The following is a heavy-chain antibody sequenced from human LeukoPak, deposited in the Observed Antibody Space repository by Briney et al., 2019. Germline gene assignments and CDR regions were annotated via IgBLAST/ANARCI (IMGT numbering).Heavy chain of an antibody. Sequence: PSETLSLTCTVSGGSISGYYWSWVRQPAGKGLEWIGRIRTNEGTNFNPSLKSRVTTSLDTSKNQFSLKLTSVAPADTAVYYCARGAATYDCQYWGQGTLDGVSS. V-gene: IGHV4-4*07. J-gene: IGHJ1*01. CDR2: IRTNEGT. CDR1: GGSISGYY. D-gene: IGHD6-25*01. CDR3: ARGAATYDCQY.